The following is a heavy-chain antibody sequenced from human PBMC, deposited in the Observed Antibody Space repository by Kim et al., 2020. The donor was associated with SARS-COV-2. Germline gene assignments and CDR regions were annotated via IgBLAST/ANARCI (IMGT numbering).Heavy chain of an antibody. Sequence: SETLSLTCTVSGGSISSGGYYWSWIRQHPGKGLEWIGYIYYSGSTYYNPSRMSRVTISVDTSNNHFSLKLSSVTAADTSVYYCARDESSSRYVDWGQGTLVTVSS. CDR2: IYYSGST. CDR1: GGSISSGGYY. V-gene: IGHV4-31*03. CDR3: ARDESSSRYVD. D-gene: IGHD6-13*01. J-gene: IGHJ4*02.